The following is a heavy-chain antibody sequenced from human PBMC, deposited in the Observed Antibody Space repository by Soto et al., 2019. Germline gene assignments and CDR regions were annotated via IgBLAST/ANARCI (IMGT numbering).Heavy chain of an antibody. CDR2: INHSGST. CDR1: GGSLSGHY. V-gene: IGHV4-34*01. Sequence: QVQLQQWGAGLLKPSETLSLTCAVYGGSLSGHYWSWIRQPPGKGLEWIGEINHSGSTDYNPSLKSRVTLSLDTSKNQFSLKLSAVTAADTAVYYCGRVQWFGTDGRYWGQGTLVTVSS. J-gene: IGHJ4*02. D-gene: IGHD3-10*01. CDR3: GRVQWFGTDGRY.